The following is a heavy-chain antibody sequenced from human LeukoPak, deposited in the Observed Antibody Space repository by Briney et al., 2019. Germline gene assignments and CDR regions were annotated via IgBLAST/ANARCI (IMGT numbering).Heavy chain of an antibody. CDR2: IYYSGST. Sequence: SETLSLTCTVSGGSISSGGYYWSWIRQHPGKGLEWIGYIYYSGSTYYNPSLKSRVTISVDTSKNQFSLKLSSVTAADTAVYYCARGITMIVVVNLPPNNWFDPWGQGTLVTVSS. CDR1: GGSISSGGYY. D-gene: IGHD3-22*01. J-gene: IGHJ5*02. CDR3: ARGITMIVVVNLPPNNWFDP. V-gene: IGHV4-31*03.